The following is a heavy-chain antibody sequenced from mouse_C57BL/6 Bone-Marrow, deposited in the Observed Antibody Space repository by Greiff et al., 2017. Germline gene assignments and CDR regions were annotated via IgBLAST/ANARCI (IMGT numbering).Heavy chain of an antibody. J-gene: IGHJ3*01. CDR1: GFTFSSYG. D-gene: IGHD1-1*01. V-gene: IGHV5-6*01. CDR2: ISSGGSYT. Sequence: EVKLVESGGDLVKPGGSLKLSCAASGFTFSSYGMSWVRQTPDKRLEWVATISSGGSYTYYPDSVKGRFTISRDNAKNTLYLQMSSLKSEDTAMYYCARLSFITPWVAYWGQGTLVTVSA. CDR3: ARLSFITPWVAY.